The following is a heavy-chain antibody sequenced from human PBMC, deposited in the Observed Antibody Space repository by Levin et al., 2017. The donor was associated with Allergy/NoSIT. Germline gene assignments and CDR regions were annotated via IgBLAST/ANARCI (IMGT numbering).Heavy chain of an antibody. V-gene: IGHV4-59*02. CDR2: VYYRGST. D-gene: IGHD5-12*01. CDR1: GGSVSTYY. J-gene: IGHJ4*02. Sequence: GSLRLSCTVSGGSVSTYYWNWIRQPPGKGLEWIGYVYYRGSTYYNPSLKSRVTISVDTSKNQFSLKLSSVTAADTAVYYCARGTGYSGYPDYWGQGTLVTVSS. CDR3: ARGTGYSGYPDY.